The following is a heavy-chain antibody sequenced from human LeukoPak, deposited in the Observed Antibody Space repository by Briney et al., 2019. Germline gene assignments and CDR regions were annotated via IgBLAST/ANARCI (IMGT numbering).Heavy chain of an antibody. CDR1: GYTLTAYY. Sequence: ASVKVSCKASGYTLTAYYIHWVRQAPGQGLEWIGWISPNSGDTDYAQKFQGRVTMTRDTSTSTVYMKLSSLISEDTAMYYCARAGYTYGQFDYWGQGTLVTVSS. J-gene: IGHJ4*02. CDR2: ISPNSGDT. V-gene: IGHV1-2*02. D-gene: IGHD5-18*01. CDR3: ARAGYTYGQFDY.